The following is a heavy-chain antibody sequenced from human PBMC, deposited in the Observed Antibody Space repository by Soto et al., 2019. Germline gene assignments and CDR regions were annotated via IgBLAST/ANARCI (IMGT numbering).Heavy chain of an antibody. CDR2: IYYSGST. CDR3: ARSLRFLEWLTFDP. V-gene: IGHV4-59*01. J-gene: IGHJ5*02. D-gene: IGHD3-3*01. CDR1: GGSISSYY. Sequence: PSETLSLTCTVSGGSISSYYWSWIRQPPGKGLEWIGYIYYSGSTNYNPSLKSRVTISVDTPKNQFSLKLSSVTAADTAVYYCARSLRFLEWLTFDPWGQGTLVTVSS.